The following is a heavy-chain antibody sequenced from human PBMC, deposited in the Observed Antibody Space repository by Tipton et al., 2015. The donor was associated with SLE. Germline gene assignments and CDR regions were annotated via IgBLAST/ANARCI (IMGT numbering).Heavy chain of an antibody. CDR2: IYHSGTT. J-gene: IGHJ4*02. CDR3: AKDYNHDNADYN. Sequence: SLRLSCAVSGGSINSYNWWTWVRQPPGKGLEWIGEIYHSGTTNYNPSLKSRVTISVDKSKNQFSLKLSSVTVADTAVYYCAKDYNHDNADYNWGQGTLVIVSS. V-gene: IGHV4-4*02. CDR1: GGSINSYNW. D-gene: IGHD4-17*01.